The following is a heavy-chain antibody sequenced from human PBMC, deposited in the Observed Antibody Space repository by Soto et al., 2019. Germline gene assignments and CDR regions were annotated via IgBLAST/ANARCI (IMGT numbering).Heavy chain of an antibody. CDR1: GGSISSYY. J-gene: IGHJ4*02. CDR3: ARLGERFGEFNFDY. D-gene: IGHD3-10*01. V-gene: IGHV4-59*08. Sequence: SETLSLTCTVSGGSISSYYWSWIRQPPGKGLEWIGYIYYSGSTNYNPSLKSRVTISVDTSKNQFSLKLSSVTAADTAVYYCARLGERFGEFNFDYWGQGTLVTVSS. CDR2: IYYSGST.